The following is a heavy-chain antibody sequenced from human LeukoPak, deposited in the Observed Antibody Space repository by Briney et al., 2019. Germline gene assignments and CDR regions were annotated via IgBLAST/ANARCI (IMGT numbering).Heavy chain of an antibody. V-gene: IGHV1-8*01. CDR2: MNPNSGNT. J-gene: IGHJ6*03. CDR1: GYTFTSYD. D-gene: IGHD6-13*01. Sequence: ASVKVSCKASGYTFTSYDINWVRQATGQGLEWMGWMNPNSGNTGYAQKFQGRVTMTRNTSISTAYMELRSLSSEDTAVYYCARGQWPSSSWNENYYYYYMDVWGKGTTVTVSS. CDR3: ARGQWPSSSWNENYYYYYMDV.